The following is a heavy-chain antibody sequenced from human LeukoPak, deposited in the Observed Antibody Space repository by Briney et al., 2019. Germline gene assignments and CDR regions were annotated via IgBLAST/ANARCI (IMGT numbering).Heavy chain of an antibody. Sequence: SETLSLTCTVSGGSLSSSGICWGWLRQPPGKELDWLGCICYSGSTYYSPSLKSRVSISVDTSTNQFSLKLSSVTAADTAVYYCARRGARGKFDYWGQGTLVTASS. CDR2: ICYSGST. D-gene: IGHD3-16*01. CDR1: GGSLSSSGIC. J-gene: IGHJ4*02. CDR3: ARRGARGKFDY. V-gene: IGHV4-39*01.